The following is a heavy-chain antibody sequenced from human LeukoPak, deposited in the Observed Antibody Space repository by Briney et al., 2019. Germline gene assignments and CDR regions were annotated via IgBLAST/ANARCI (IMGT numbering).Heavy chain of an antibody. D-gene: IGHD2-21*02. V-gene: IGHV3-23*01. CDR1: GFTFSHYG. CDR3: AKSHHVTAIDY. CDR2: FSGSGGST. J-gene: IGHJ4*02. Sequence: GGSLRLSCAASGFTFSHYGMTWVRQAPGKGLEWVSAFSGSGGSTYYAGSVKGRFTISRDNSKNTLYLQMNSLRADDTAVYYCAKSHHVTAIDYWGQGTLVTVSS.